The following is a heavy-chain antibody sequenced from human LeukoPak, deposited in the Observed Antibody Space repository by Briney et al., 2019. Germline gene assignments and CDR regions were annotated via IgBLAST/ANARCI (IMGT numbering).Heavy chain of an antibody. CDR1: GYTFTSYG. CDR2: ISAYNGNT. D-gene: IGHD2-2*01. V-gene: IGHV1-18*01. CDR3: ARAEQYQLLLH. Sequence: ASVKVSCKASGYTFTSYGITWVRQAPGQGLEWMGWISAYNGNTNYAQKLQGRVTMTADTSTSTAYLDLRSLRSDDTAVYYCARAEQYQLLLHWGQGTLVTVSS. J-gene: IGHJ4*02.